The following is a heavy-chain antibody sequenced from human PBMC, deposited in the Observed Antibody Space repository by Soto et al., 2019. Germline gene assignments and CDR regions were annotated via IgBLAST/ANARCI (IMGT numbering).Heavy chain of an antibody. CDR2: ISDSGTT. J-gene: IGHJ5*02. CDR3: ARDRWMSRANWFDP. Sequence: QVELQQSGPGLVKASETLSLSCTVFGGSIDSYYWSWIRQAPGKGLEWIGHISDSGTTNYHPSLGSRVTISVDTSRKLFSLKLSSVTAADTAVYFCARDRWMSRANWFDPWGPGTPVTVSS. D-gene: IGHD2-2*03. CDR1: GGSIDSYY. V-gene: IGHV4-59*12.